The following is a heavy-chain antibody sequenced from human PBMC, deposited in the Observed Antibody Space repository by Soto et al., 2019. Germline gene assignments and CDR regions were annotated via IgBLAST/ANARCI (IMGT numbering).Heavy chain of an antibody. CDR3: AAKYYYGSGTGRGHYYYYGMDV. CDR1: GGTFSSYT. Sequence: SVKVSCKASGGTFSSYTISWVRQAPGQGLEWMGRIIPILGIANYAQKFQGRVTITADKSTSTAYMELSSLRSEDTAVYYCAAKYYYGSGTGRGHYYYYGMDVWG. V-gene: IGHV1-69*02. D-gene: IGHD3-10*01. J-gene: IGHJ6*02. CDR2: IIPILGIA.